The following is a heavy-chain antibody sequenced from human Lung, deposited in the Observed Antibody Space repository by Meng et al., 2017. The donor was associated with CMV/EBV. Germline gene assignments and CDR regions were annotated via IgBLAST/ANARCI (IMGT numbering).Heavy chain of an antibody. CDR1: GGSISSYY. D-gene: IGHD6-19*01. Sequence: QVQRQESGPGLVKPSETLSLTCTVSGGSISSYYWSWIRQSAGKGLEWIGRIYASGTTIYNPSLKSRLTLSLDTSKNQFSLKLNSVTAADTAVYYCARAEADTGNLDYWGQGTLVTVSS. CDR3: ARAEADTGNLDY. J-gene: IGHJ4*02. CDR2: IYASGTT. V-gene: IGHV4-4*07.